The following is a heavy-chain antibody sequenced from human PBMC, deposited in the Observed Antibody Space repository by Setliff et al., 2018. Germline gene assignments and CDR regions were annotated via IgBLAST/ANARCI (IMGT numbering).Heavy chain of an antibody. CDR2: VFWNDIE. CDR1: GFSLSTYGVG. Sequence: SGPTLVNPTQALTLTCTFSGFSLSTYGVGVGWVRQAPGKPLEWLAHVFWNDIEHYSQSLKNRVTISKDMSEAQVVLMMTDMDPVDTATYYCGHSSTLKWWLFDSWGQGTLVTVSS. V-gene: IGHV2-5*01. J-gene: IGHJ4*02. D-gene: IGHD2-8*01. CDR3: GHSSTLKWWLFDS.